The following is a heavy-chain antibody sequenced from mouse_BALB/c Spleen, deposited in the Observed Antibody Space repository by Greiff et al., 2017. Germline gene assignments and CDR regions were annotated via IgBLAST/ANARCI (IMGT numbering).Heavy chain of an antibody. J-gene: IGHJ3*01. CDR2: INPNNGGT. V-gene: IGHV1-18*01. CDR3: ARRVYGNYVSLAY. CDR1: GYTFTDYN. D-gene: IGHD2-1*01. Sequence: VQLQQSGPELVKPGASVKIPCKASGYTFTDYNMDWVKQSHGKSLEWIGDINPNNGGTIYNQKFKGKATLTVDKSSSTAYMELRSLTSEDTAVYYCARRVYGNYVSLAYWGQGTLVTVSA.